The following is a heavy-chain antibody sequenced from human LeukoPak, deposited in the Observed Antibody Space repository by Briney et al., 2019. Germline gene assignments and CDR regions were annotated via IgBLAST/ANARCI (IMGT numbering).Heavy chain of an antibody. V-gene: IGHV4-59*01. CDR3: ARGRGDSRGTSFDY. D-gene: IGHD3-22*01. CDR1: GGSISTYY. Sequence: SSETLSLTCTVSGGSISTYYWSWIRQPPGKGLEWIGYIYYTGSTTYNPSLRSRVAISIDTPKNQFSLRLNSVTAADTAVYYCARGRGDSRGTSFDYWGQGTLVTVSS. CDR2: IYYTGST. J-gene: IGHJ4*02.